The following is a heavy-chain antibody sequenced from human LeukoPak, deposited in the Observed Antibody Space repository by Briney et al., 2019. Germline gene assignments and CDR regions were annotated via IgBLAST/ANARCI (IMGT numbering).Heavy chain of an antibody. V-gene: IGHV3-9*01. CDR2: ISWNSGSI. CDR3: AKAAVATEGRTNWFDP. Sequence: GGSLRLSCAASGFTFDDYAMHWVRQAPGKGLEWVSGISWNSGSIGYADSVKGRFTISRDNAKNSLYLQMNSLRAEDTALYYCAKAAVATEGRTNWFDPWGQGTLAIVSS. J-gene: IGHJ5*02. CDR1: GFTFDDYA. D-gene: IGHD5-12*01.